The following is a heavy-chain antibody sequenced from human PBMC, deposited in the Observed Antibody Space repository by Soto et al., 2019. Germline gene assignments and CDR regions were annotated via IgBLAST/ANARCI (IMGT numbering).Heavy chain of an antibody. J-gene: IGHJ6*02. V-gene: IGHV4-39*01. Sequence: PSETLSLTCSVSDGSISSSSHYWGWIRQPPGKGLEWIGSIYYSGSTYYNPSLKSRVTISVDTSKNQFSLKLTSVTAADTAVYYCARHVLVPAAIGGMDVWGQGTTVTVSS. CDR1: DGSISSSSHY. CDR3: ARHVLVPAAIGGMDV. D-gene: IGHD2-2*02. CDR2: IYYSGST.